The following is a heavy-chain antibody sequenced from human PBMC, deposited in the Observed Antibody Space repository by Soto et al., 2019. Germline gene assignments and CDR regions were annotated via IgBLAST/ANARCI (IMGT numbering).Heavy chain of an antibody. CDR1: GFTFSSYA. CDR3: ARDEGYCSSTSCYYFRY. V-gene: IGHV3-64*01. D-gene: IGHD2-2*01. CDR2: ISSNGGST. Sequence: EVQLVESGGGLVQPGGSLRLSCAASGFTFSSYAMHWVRQAPGKGLEYVSAISSNGGSTYYANSVKGRFTISRDNAKNTLYLQMVSLRAEDMAVYYCARDEGYCSSTSCYYFRYWGQGTLVTVSS. J-gene: IGHJ4*02.